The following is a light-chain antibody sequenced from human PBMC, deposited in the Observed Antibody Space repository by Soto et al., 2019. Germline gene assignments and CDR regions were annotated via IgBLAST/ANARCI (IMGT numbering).Light chain of an antibody. Sequence: QMTQSPSSVSASVGDRVTITCRASQVIRSWLAWYKQKPGKAPKLLIYAAYRLQSGVPSRFSGIGSGTEFSLTISSLQHEDFASYYCQQANSFPFTFGPGTKVDIK. CDR2: AAY. CDR1: QVIRSW. J-gene: IGKJ3*01. CDR3: QQANSFPFT. V-gene: IGKV1-12*01.